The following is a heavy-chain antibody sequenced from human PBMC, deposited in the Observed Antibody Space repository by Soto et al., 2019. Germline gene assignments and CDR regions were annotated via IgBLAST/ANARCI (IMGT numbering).Heavy chain of an antibody. CDR2: IYPGDSDT. V-gene: IGHV5-51*01. CDR1: GYSFTSYW. J-gene: IGHJ3*02. Sequence: PGGSLRLSCKGSGYSFTSYWIGWVRQMPGKGLEWMGIIYPGDSDTRYSPSFQGQVTISADKSISTAYLQWSSLKASDTAMYYCARPHRYGVDAFDIWGQGTMVTVSS. D-gene: IGHD4-17*01. CDR3: ARPHRYGVDAFDI.